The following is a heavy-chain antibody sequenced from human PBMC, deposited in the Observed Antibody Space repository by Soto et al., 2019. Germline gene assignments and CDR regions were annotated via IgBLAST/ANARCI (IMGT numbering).Heavy chain of an antibody. CDR2: IIPMYESA. V-gene: IGHV1-69*06. D-gene: IGHD1-26*01. CDR1: GGTFKTYT. CDR3: ATWMTYSRSYCFDY. J-gene: IGHJ4*02. Sequence: QVQLVQSGAELKKPGSSVNVSCAASGGTFKTYTINWVRQAPRQGLEWIGQIIPMYESANYAQRFQGRVTTSADKSTNIAYMELSGLRSEDTALYYCATWMTYSRSYCFDYWCQGTLVSVSS.